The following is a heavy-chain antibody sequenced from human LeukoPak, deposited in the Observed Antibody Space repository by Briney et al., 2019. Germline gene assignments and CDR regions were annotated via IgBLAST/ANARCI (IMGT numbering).Heavy chain of an antibody. D-gene: IGHD1-14*01. J-gene: IGHJ3*02. Sequence: GGSLRLSCAASGFTFSSYAMSWVRQAPGKGLEWVSAISGSGGSTYYADSVKGRFTTSRDNSKNTLYLQMNSLRAEDTAVYYCAKSRAEPDAFDIWGQGTMVTVSS. CDR3: AKSRAEPDAFDI. CDR1: GFTFSSYA. V-gene: IGHV3-23*01. CDR2: ISGSGGST.